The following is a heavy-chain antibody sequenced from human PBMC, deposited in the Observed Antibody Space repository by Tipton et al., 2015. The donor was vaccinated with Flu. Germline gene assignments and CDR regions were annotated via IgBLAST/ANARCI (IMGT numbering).Heavy chain of an antibody. CDR1: GYTFTSYG. J-gene: IGHJ3*01. Sequence: QLVQSGAEVKKPGASVKVSCKASGYTFTSYGISWVRQAPGQGLEWMGWISAYNGNTNYAQKLKARVTMNTETSTSAAYMELRSLRSDDTSVYYCAGDCVLMVYAIGDAFDFWGQGTMVSVSS. D-gene: IGHD2-8*01. CDR2: ISAYNGNT. CDR3: AGDCVLMVYAIGDAFDF. V-gene: IGHV1-18*01.